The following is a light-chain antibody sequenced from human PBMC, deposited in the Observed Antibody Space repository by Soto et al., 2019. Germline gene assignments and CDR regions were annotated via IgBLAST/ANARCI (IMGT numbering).Light chain of an antibody. V-gene: IGKV1-12*01. CDR3: QQASTFPFT. CDR2: AAS. Sequence: DIQMTQSPSSLAASVGDRVTITCRASQLISSRLVWYQQKPGHAPKLLIYAASNLQSGVPSRFSGSASGTEFTLAISSLQPEDFATYYCQQASTFPFTFGGGSEVQI. CDR1: QLISSR. J-gene: IGKJ4*01.